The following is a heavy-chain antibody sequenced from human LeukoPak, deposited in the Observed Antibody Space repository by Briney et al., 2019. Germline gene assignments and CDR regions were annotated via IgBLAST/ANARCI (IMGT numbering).Heavy chain of an antibody. D-gene: IGHD2-21*02. CDR1: GFTFSNFA. V-gene: IGHV3-30-3*01. Sequence: GGSLRLSCAASGFTFSNFAMHWVRQAPGKGLEWVAVMSNDGNNKYYADSVKGRFTISRDNSKNTLYLQMNSLRAGDTAVYYCATRVYCGGDCYSSHGMDVWGPGTTVTVSS. J-gene: IGHJ6*02. CDR2: MSNDGNNK. CDR3: ATRVYCGGDCYSSHGMDV.